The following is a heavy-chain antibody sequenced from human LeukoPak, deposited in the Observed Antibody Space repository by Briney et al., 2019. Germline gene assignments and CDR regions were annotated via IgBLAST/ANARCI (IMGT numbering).Heavy chain of an antibody. CDR2: INHSGST. CDR3: ARFYGSGSLRGRSYYGMDV. J-gene: IGHJ6*02. V-gene: IGHV4-34*01. Sequence: SETLSLTCAVYGGSFSGYYWSWIRQPPGKGLEWIGEINHSGSTNYNPSLKSRVTISVDTSKNQFSLKLSSVTAADTAVYYCARFYGSGSLRGRSYYGMDVWGQGTTVTVSS. D-gene: IGHD3-10*01. CDR1: GGSFSGYY.